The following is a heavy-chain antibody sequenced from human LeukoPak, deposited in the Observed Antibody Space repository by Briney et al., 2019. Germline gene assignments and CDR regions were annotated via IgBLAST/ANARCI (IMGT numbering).Heavy chain of an antibody. CDR3: AKDKAVAGTLYFDY. D-gene: IGHD6-19*01. CDR1: GFTFSSYG. Sequence: GGSLRLSCAASGFTFSSYGMHWDRQAPGKGLEWVAVISYDGSNKYYADSVKGRFTISRDNSKNTLYLQMNSLRAEDTAVYYCAKDKAVAGTLYFDYWGQGTLVTVSS. CDR2: ISYDGSNK. V-gene: IGHV3-30*18. J-gene: IGHJ4*02.